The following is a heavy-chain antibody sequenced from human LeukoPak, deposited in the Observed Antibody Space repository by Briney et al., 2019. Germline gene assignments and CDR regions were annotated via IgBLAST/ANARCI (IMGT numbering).Heavy chain of an antibody. D-gene: IGHD6-13*01. Sequence: SETLSLTCTVSGGSITSSSYYWGWIRQPPGKGLEWIGNIYYSGITYYSPSLKSRVTISVDTSKNQFSLKLSSVTAADTAVYYCARRSSSWYGNDYWGQGTLVTVSS. V-gene: IGHV4-39*07. CDR2: IYYSGIT. CDR1: GGSITSSSYY. J-gene: IGHJ4*02. CDR3: ARRSSSWYGNDY.